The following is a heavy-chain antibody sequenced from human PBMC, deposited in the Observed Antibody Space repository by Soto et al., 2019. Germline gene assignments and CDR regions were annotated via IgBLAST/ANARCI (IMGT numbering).Heavy chain of an antibody. Sequence: QVQLVESGGGVVQPGRSLRLSCAASGFTFSSYAMHWVRQAPGMGLEWVAVISYDGSNKYYADSVKGRFTISRDNSKNTLYLQLNSLRAEDTAVYYCARDSLRYNWNDFPYYYYGMDLWGQGTTVTVSS. CDR1: GFTFSSYA. CDR3: ARDSLRYNWNDFPYYYYGMDL. D-gene: IGHD1-1*01. V-gene: IGHV3-30-3*01. J-gene: IGHJ6*02. CDR2: ISYDGSNK.